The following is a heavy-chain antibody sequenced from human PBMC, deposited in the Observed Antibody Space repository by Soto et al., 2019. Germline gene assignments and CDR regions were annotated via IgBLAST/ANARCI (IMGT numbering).Heavy chain of an antibody. CDR1: GYIFTSYG. D-gene: IGHD3-16*01. V-gene: IGHV1-18*01. CDR3: AMVDVYVTPSPQDV. CDR2: INTYNGKT. Sequence: ASVKVSCKTSGYIFTSYGIGWARQAPGQGLEWMGWINTYNGKTNYAQNLQGRVTLTTDTSTSTAYMELRSLRSNDTAIYYCAMVDVYVTPSPQDVWGQGATVTVSS. J-gene: IGHJ6*02.